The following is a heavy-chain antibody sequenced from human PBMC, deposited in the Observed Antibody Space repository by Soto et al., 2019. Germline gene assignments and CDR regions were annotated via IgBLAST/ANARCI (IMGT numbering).Heavy chain of an antibody. D-gene: IGHD1-1*01. CDR1: GDSVSTNSAA. J-gene: IGHJ4*02. V-gene: IGHV6-1*01. CDR3: ERGENWNDLDLDY. CDR2: TYYRSMWLS. Sequence: SQTLSLTCAISGDSVSTNSAAWNWIRQSPSRGLEWLGRTYYRSMWLSDYAVSVKSRITIKPDTSKNQFSLQLNSVTPEDTAVNYCERGENWNDLDLDYWGQGTLVTVSS.